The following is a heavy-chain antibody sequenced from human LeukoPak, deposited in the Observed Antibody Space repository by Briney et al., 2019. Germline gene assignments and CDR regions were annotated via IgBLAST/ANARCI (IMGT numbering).Heavy chain of an antibody. D-gene: IGHD3-22*01. Sequence: ASVKVSCKASGYTFTHYYMHWVRQAPGQRLEWMGWINPNSGATKYAQKFQGRVTMTRDTSISTAYMELSRLTSDDTAVYYCARGEYVISGYRNDAFDMWGQGTMGTVS. CDR3: ARGEYVISGYRNDAFDM. CDR1: GYTFTHYY. CDR2: INPNSGAT. J-gene: IGHJ3*02. V-gene: IGHV1-2*02.